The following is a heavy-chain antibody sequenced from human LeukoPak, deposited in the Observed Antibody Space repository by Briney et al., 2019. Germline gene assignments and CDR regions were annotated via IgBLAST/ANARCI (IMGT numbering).Heavy chain of an antibody. J-gene: IGHJ5*02. CDR2: IYYRGST. D-gene: IGHD6-13*01. Sequence: SETLSLTCTVSGGSISSYYWSWIRQPPGKGLEWIGYIYYRGSTNYNPSLKSRVTISVDTSKNQFSLKLSSVTAADTAVYYCARTGISNWFDPWGQGTLVTVSS. CDR3: ARTGISNWFDP. CDR1: GGSISSYY. V-gene: IGHV4-59*01.